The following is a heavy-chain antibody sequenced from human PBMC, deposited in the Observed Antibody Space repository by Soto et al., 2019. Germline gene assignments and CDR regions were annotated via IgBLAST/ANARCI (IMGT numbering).Heavy chain of an antibody. J-gene: IGHJ4*02. CDR3: ARVSVVAPTMTDFDY. Sequence: ASVKVSCKASGGTFSSYAISWLRQAPGQGLEWMGGIIPIFGTANYAQKFQGRVTITADESTSTAYMELSSLRSEDTAVYYCARVSVVAPTMTDFDYWGQGTLVTVSS. D-gene: IGHD2-15*01. CDR2: IIPIFGTA. CDR1: GGTFSSYA. V-gene: IGHV1-69*13.